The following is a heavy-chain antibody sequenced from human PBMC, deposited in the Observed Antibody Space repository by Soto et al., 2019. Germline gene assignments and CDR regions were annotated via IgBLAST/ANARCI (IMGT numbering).Heavy chain of an antibody. J-gene: IGHJ4*02. CDR2: TIPILSMS. CDR3: AASHGSGSQAFDY. Sequence: QVHLVQSGAELRKPGSSVRVSCKASGDTFNSYTINWVRQAPGLGLEWMGRTIPILSMSNYALKFQGRLTITGDKSTSTAYIVLSSLGSEDTAIYYCAASHGSGSQAFDYWGQGALVTVSS. D-gene: IGHD3-10*01. V-gene: IGHV1-69*02. CDR1: GDTFNSYT.